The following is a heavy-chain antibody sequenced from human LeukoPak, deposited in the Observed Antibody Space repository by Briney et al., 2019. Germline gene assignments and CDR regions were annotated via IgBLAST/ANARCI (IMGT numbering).Heavy chain of an antibody. Sequence: PGGSLRLSCAASGFTFSSYGMHWVRQAPGKGLEWVAVIWYDGSNKYYADSVKGRFTISRDNSKNTLYLQMNSLRAEDTAVYYCARDGGAARPLDYWGQGTLVTVSS. CDR2: IWYDGSNK. CDR3: ARDGGAARPLDY. D-gene: IGHD6-6*01. CDR1: GFTFSSYG. J-gene: IGHJ4*02. V-gene: IGHV3-33*01.